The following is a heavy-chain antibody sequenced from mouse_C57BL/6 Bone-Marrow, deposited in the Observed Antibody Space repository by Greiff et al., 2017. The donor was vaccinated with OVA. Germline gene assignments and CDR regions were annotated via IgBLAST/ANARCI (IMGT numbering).Heavy chain of an antibody. CDR1: GYTFTDYE. J-gene: IGHJ4*01. CDR2: IDPETGGP. V-gene: IGHV1-15*01. D-gene: IGHD2-5*01. Sequence: QVQLQQSGAELVRPGASVTLSCKASGYTFTDYEMHWVKQTPVHGLEWIGAIDPETGGPAYNQKCKGKAILTADKASSTAYMERRSLTSEDSAVYYCTRGYSNYYAMDYWGQGTSVTVSS. CDR3: TRGYSNYYAMDY.